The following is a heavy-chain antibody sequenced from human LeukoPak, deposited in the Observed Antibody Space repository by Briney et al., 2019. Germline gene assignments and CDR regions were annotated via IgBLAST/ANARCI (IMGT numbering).Heavy chain of an antibody. CDR2: ISSSGSTI. V-gene: IGHV3-48*03. Sequence: PGGSLRLSCAASGFTFSSYEMNWVRQAPGKGLEWVSYISSSGSTIYYADSVKGRFTISRDNAKNSLYLQMNSLRAEDTAVYYCASQYYDRHFDYWGQGTLVTVSS. J-gene: IGHJ4*02. CDR1: GFTFSSYE. D-gene: IGHD3-22*01. CDR3: ASQYYDRHFDY.